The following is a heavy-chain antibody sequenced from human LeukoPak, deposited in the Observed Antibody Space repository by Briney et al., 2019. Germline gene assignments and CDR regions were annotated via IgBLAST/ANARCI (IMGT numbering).Heavy chain of an antibody. CDR2: ISSSSSYI. J-gene: IGHJ4*02. Sequence: GGSLRLSCAASGFTFSSYSMTWVRQAPGKGLEWVSSISSSSSYIYYADSVKGRFTISRDNAKNSLYLQMNSLRAEDTAVYYCARDGSHGTDDYWGQGTLVTVSS. CDR1: GFTFSSYS. CDR3: ARDGSHGTDDY. V-gene: IGHV3-21*01.